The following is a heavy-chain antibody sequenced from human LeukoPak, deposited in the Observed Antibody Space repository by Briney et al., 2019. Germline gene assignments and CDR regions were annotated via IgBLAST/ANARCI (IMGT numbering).Heavy chain of an antibody. Sequence: GGSLRLSCAAYGFTFSSYAMHWVRQAPGKGLEYVSAISSNGGSPNYANSLKRRYTISRDNSKNTLYLQMGSLRAEDMAVYYCARSNWNDGRYFDDWGQGTLVTVSS. CDR1: GFTFSSYA. J-gene: IGHJ4*02. V-gene: IGHV3-64*01. CDR2: ISSNGGSP. D-gene: IGHD1-20*01. CDR3: ARSNWNDGRYFDD.